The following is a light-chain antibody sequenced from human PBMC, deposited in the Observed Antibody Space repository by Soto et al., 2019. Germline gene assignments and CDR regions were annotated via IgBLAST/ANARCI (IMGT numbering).Light chain of an antibody. CDR1: SSDVGGYSY. J-gene: IGLJ3*02. CDR2: DVT. V-gene: IGLV2-14*01. Sequence: QSVLTQPASVSGSPGQSITISCTGTSSDVGGYSYVSWYQHNPGKAPKLMNYDVTNRPSGVPDRFSGSKSGNTPSLTIFGLQAEDEADYYCSLYTSSSTWVFGGGTKLTVL. CDR3: SLYTSSSTWV.